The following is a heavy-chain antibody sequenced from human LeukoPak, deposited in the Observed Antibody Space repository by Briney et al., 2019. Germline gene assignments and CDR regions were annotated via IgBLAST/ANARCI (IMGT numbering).Heavy chain of an antibody. CDR1: GGTFISYA. CDR2: IIPIFGTA. V-gene: IGHV1-69*13. D-gene: IGHD3-22*01. Sequence: SVKVSCKASGGTFISYAISWVRQAPGQGLEWMGGIIPIFGTANHAQKFQGRVTITADESTSTAYMELSSLRSEDTAVYYCAREYYYDSSTYYPLDYWGQGTLVTVSS. CDR3: AREYYYDSSTYYPLDY. J-gene: IGHJ4*02.